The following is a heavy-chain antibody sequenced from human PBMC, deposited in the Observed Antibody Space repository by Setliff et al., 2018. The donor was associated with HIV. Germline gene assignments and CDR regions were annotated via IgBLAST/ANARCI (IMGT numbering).Heavy chain of an antibody. V-gene: IGHV4-31*03. J-gene: IGHJ5*02. D-gene: IGHD6-19*01. Sequence: SLTCTVSGGPISSGDYYWTWIRQHPEKGLDWIGYIYHSGTTYYNPSLRSRVTISIDTSKDQFSLDLTSVTAADTGVYYCARVEAYSRGRGGFDPWGQGTLVTVSS. CDR1: GGPISSGDYY. CDR3: ARVEAYSRGRGGFDP. CDR2: IYHSGTT.